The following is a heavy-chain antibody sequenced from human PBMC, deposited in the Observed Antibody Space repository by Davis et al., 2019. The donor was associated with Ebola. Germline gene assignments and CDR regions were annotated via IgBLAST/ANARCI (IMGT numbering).Heavy chain of an antibody. V-gene: IGHV3-23*01. Sequence: GESLKISCAASGFTFSSYAMSWVRQAPGKGLEWVSAISGSGGSTYYADSVKGRFTISRDNSKNTLYLQMNSLRAEDTAVYYCANGDDYDSSGYSDYWGQGTLVTVSS. CDR1: GFTFSSYA. CDR2: ISGSGGST. CDR3: ANGDDYDSSGYSDY. D-gene: IGHD3-22*01. J-gene: IGHJ4*02.